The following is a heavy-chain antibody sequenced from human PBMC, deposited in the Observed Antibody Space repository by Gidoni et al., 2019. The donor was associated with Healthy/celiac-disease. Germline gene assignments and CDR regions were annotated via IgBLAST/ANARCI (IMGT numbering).Heavy chain of an antibody. D-gene: IGHD5-18*01. CDR2: ISSSSSYI. J-gene: IGHJ4*02. V-gene: IGHV3-21*01. CDR1: GFTFSSYS. Sequence: EVQLVESGGGLVKPGGSLRLSCAASGFTFSSYSMNWVRQAPGKGLEWVSSISSSSSYIYYADSVKGRFTISRDNAKNSLYLQMNSLRAEDTAVYYCAKPGGYSYGYDYWGQGTLVTVSS. CDR3: AKPGGYSYGYDY.